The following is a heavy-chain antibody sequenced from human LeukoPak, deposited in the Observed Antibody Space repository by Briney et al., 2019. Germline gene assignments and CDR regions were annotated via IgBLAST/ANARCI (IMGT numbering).Heavy chain of an antibody. V-gene: IGHV1-18*01. CDR1: GYTFTSYG. J-gene: IGHJ5*02. D-gene: IGHD3-22*01. CDR3: ARDLEGYDSSFPYT. Sequence: GASVKVSCKASGYTFTSYGISWVRQAPGQGLEWMGWISAYNGNTNYAQKLQGRVTMTTDTSTSTAYMELRSLRSDDTAVYYCARDLEGYDSSFPYTWGQGTLVTVSS. CDR2: ISAYNGNT.